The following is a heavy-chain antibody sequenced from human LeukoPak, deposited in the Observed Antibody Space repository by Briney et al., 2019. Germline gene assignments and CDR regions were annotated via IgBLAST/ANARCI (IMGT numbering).Heavy chain of an antibody. D-gene: IGHD4-17*01. CDR1: GFTFRDYT. Sequence: GGSLRLSCAASGFTFRDYTMNWVRQAPGKGLEWVSYISSGSSTIYYADSVKGRFTISRDNAKNSLYLHMNSLRAEDTAVYYCARDDYGDYFFDYWGQGTLVTVSS. CDR3: ARDDYGDYFFDY. CDR2: ISSGSSTI. J-gene: IGHJ4*02. V-gene: IGHV3-48*01.